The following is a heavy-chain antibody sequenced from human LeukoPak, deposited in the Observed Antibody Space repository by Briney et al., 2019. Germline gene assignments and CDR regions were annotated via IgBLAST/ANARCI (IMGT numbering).Heavy chain of an antibody. CDR2: ISSAGDST. CDR3: GDFGSGSYIFDH. D-gene: IGHD3-10*01. CDR1: EFTFSTYA. J-gene: IGHJ4*02. V-gene: IGHV3-23*01. Sequence: SGGSLRLSCVASEFTFSTYAMSWVRQAPGKGPEWVSGISSAGDSTFYADSVKGRFTISRDNSKNTLYLQMNHVRVEDTAICYCGDFGSGSYIFDHWGQGTLGTVSS.